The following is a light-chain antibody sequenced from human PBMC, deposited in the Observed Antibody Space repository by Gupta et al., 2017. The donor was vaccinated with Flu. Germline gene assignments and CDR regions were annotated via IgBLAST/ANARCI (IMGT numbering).Light chain of an antibody. J-gene: IGKJ2*01. CDR3: QQYGSSPRT. CDR2: GAS. V-gene: IGKV3-20*01. Sequence: GTRSLSPGERATLSCRASQSVFSNYFAWYQQKPGQAPRLLLYGASTRATGIPDRFSGSGSGTDFTLTISRLEPEDFAVYYCQQYGSSPRTFGQGTKLEIK. CDR1: QSVFSNY.